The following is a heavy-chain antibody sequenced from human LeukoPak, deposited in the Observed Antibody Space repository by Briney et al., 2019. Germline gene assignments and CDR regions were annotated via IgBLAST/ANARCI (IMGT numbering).Heavy chain of an antibody. V-gene: IGHV3-30*02. D-gene: IGHD3-10*01. CDR2: IRFDGSIK. J-gene: IGHJ4*02. CDR1: GHTFTCYY. Sequence: SCKASGHTFTCYYMHWVRQAPGKGLEWVSFIRFDGSIKYYADSVKGRFTISRDNSKNTLYLQMDSLRDEDTAVYYCWVPGSRPGPFDYWGQGTLVTVSS. CDR3: WVPGSRPGPFDY.